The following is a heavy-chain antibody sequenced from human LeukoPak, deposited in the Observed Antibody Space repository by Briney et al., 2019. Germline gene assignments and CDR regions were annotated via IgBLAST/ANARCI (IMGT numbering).Heavy chain of an antibody. CDR1: GYTFTSYG. V-gene: IGHV1-18*01. Sequence: ASVKVSCKASGYTFTSYGISWVRQAPGQGLEWMGWISAYNGNTNYAQKLQGRVTMTTDTSTSTAYMELRSLRSDGTAVYYCARDGDSGYSYGTSDYWGQGTLVTVSS. CDR2: ISAYNGNT. D-gene: IGHD5-18*01. J-gene: IGHJ4*02. CDR3: ARDGDSGYSYGTSDY.